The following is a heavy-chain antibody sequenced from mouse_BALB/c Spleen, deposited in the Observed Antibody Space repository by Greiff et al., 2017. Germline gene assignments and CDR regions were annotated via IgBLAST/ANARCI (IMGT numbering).Heavy chain of an antibody. J-gene: IGHJ3*01. CDR1: GFTFSSFG. Sequence: EVNVVESGGGLVQPGGSRKLSCAASGFTFSSFGMHWVRQAPEKGLEWVAYISSGSSTIYYADTVKGRFTISRDNPKNTLFLQMTSLRSEDTAMYYCARGTYYGYDGFAYWGQGTLVTVSA. CDR2: ISSGSSTI. D-gene: IGHD2-9*01. CDR3: ARGTYYGYDGFAY. V-gene: IGHV5-17*02.